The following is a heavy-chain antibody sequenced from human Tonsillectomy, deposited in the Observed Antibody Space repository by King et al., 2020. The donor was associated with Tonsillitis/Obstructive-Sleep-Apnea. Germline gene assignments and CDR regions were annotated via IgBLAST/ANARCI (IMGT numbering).Heavy chain of an antibody. D-gene: IGHD3-22*01. CDR1: AYTFTSYG. V-gene: IGHV1-18*01. CDR2: ISAYNGNT. CDR3: ARDGRGRYSDSRLAFDI. J-gene: IGHJ3*02. Sequence: QLVQSGAEVKKPGASVKVSCKASAYTFTSYGIIWVRQAPGQGLEWMGWISAYNGNTNYAQKLQGRVTMTTDTSTSTAYMQLRSLRSDDTAVYYCARDGRGRYSDSRLAFDIWGQGTMVTVSS.